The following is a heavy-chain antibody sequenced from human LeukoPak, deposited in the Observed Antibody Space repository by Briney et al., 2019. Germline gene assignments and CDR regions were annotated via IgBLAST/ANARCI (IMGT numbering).Heavy chain of an antibody. J-gene: IGHJ4*02. Sequence: PGGSLRLSCEGSAFIFSGHWMSWVRQAPGKGLEWVANIKQDGSEKYYVDSVKGRFTISRDNAKNSLYLQMNSLRVEDTAVYYCARTTVFDYWGQGTLVTVSS. V-gene: IGHV3-7*01. CDR1: AFIFSGHW. CDR3: ARTTVFDY. D-gene: IGHD4-17*01. CDR2: IKQDGSEK.